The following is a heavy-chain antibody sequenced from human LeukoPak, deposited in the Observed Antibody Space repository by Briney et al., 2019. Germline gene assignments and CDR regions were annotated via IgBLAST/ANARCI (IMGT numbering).Heavy chain of an antibody. CDR2: IYYSGST. CDR3: ARSYYYGSGNFDY. J-gene: IGHJ4*02. Sequence: SETLSLTCTVSGGSISSYYWSWIRQPPGKGLEWIGYIYYSGSTNYNPSLKSRVTISVDTSKNQFSLKLSSVTAADTAVYYCARSYYYGSGNFDYWGQGTLVTVSS. V-gene: IGHV4-59*01. CDR1: GGSISSYY. D-gene: IGHD3-10*01.